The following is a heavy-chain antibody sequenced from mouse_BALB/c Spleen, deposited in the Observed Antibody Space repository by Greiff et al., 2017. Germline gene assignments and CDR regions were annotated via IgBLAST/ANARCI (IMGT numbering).Heavy chain of an antibody. V-gene: IGHV2-6-7*01. CDR1: GFSLTGYG. J-gene: IGHJ4*01. Sequence: VKLMESGPGLVAPSQSLSITCTVSGFSLTGYGVNWVRQPPGKGLEWLGMIWGDGSTDYNSALKSRLSISKDNSKSQVFLKMNSLQTDDTARYYCAREDGNYPYAMDYWGQGTSVTVSS. CDR3: AREDGNYPYAMDY. CDR2: IWGDGST. D-gene: IGHD2-1*01.